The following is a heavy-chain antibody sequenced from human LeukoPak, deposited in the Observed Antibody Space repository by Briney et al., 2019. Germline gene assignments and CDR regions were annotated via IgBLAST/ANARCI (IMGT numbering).Heavy chain of an antibody. CDR1: GGSISSYY. CDR2: IYTSGST. CDR3: AEDHPTTVVLLQAGYYYYGMDG. D-gene: IGHD4-17*01. J-gene: IGHJ6*01. V-gene: IGHV4-4*07. Sequence: SETLSLTCTVSGGSISSYYWSWIRQPAGKGLEWIGRIYTSGSTNYNPSLKSRVTMSVDTSKNQFSLKLSSVTAADPAVNYCAEDHPTTVVLLQAGYYYYGMDGWGQGTTVTHSS.